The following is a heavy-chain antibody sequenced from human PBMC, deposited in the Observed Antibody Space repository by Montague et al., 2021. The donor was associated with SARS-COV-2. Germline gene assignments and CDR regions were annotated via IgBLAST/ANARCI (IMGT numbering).Heavy chain of an antibody. J-gene: IGHJ3*02. V-gene: IGHV3-23*01. CDR3: VLGYSGSAFDI. CDR2: ISGSGGST. CDR1: GFTFSSYA. Sequence: SLRLSCAASGFTFSSYAMSWVRQAPGKGLEWVSAISGSGGSTYYADSVKGRFTISRDNSKNTLYLQMNSLRAEGTAVYYCVLGYSGSAFDIWGQGTMVTVSS. D-gene: IGHD5-18*01.